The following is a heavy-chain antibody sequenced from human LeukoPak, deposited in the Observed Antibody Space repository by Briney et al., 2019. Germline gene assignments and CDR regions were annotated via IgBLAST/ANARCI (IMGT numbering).Heavy chain of an antibody. CDR2: ISYDGSKK. D-gene: IGHD1-1*01. J-gene: IGHJ4*02. Sequence: GGSLRLSCAASGFTFSTYAMHWVRQAPGKGLEWVALISYDGSKKYYADSVKGRFTISRDNSKNTLYLQMNSLRTEDTAVYYCVRGHTTATYYFDYWGQGTLVTVSS. CDR1: GFTFSTYA. V-gene: IGHV3-30*04. CDR3: VRGHTTATYYFDY.